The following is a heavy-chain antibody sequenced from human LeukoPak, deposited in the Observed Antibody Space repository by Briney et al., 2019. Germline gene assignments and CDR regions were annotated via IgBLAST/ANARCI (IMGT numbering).Heavy chain of an antibody. V-gene: IGHV4-59*01. Sequence: SETLSLTCTVSGGSISSYYWSWIRQPPGKGLEWIGYIYYSGSTKYNPSLKSRVTISVDTSKNQFSLKLSSVTAADTAVYYCARGPPDSSDYYSFDPWGQGTLVTVSS. J-gene: IGHJ5*02. CDR2: IYYSGST. CDR3: ARGPPDSSDYYSFDP. CDR1: GGSISSYY. D-gene: IGHD3-22*01.